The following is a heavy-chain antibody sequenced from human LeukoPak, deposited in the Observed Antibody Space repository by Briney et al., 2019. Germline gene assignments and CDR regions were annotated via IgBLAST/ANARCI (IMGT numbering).Heavy chain of an antibody. D-gene: IGHD3/OR15-3a*01. J-gene: IGHJ6*02. CDR1: GGTFSSYA. V-gene: IGHV1-69*13. CDR2: IIPICGTA. Sequence: SVKVSCKASGGTFSSYAISWVRQAPGQGLEWMGGIIPICGTANYAQKFQGRVTITADESTSTAYMELSSLRSEDTAVYYCASVYSDFWSGYPNYYYYYGMDVWGQGTTVTVSS. CDR3: ASVYSDFWSGYPNYYYYYGMDV.